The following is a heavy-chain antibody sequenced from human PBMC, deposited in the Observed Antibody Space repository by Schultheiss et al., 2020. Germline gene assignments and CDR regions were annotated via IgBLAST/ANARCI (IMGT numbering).Heavy chain of an antibody. J-gene: IGHJ5*02. CDR1: TFNFSTYT. D-gene: IGHD2-2*01. CDR2: ISAGSSHI. Sequence: GGSLRLSCAASTFNFSTYTMNWVRQAPGKGLEWVSSISAGSSHIYYADSVKGRFTISRDNAKNSLYLQMNSLRAEDTAVYYCARDDGPDQGWFDPWGQGTLVTVSS. V-gene: IGHV3-21*01. CDR3: ARDDGPDQGWFDP.